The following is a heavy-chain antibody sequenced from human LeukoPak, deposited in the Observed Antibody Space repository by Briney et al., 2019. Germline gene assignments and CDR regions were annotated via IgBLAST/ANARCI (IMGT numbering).Heavy chain of an antibody. J-gene: IGHJ4*02. D-gene: IGHD3-16*01. V-gene: IGHV4-59*08. CDR3: ARHGGGYSFDY. Sequence: SETLSLTCTVSCGSFSGYYWSCIRQPPGKGLEYIGYVHNSGSTYTKPPLRSRVTILLDTSKQQVSLKLSSVTAADTAVYFCARHGGGYSFDYWGQGNLVIVSS. CDR1: CGSFSGYY. CDR2: VHNSGST.